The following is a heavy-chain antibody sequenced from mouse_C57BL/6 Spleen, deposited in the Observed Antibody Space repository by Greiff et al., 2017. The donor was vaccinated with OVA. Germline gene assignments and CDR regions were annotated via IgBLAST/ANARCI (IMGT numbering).Heavy chain of an antibody. CDR2: INPYNGDT. J-gene: IGHJ2*01. CDR1: GYSFTGYF. V-gene: IGHV1-20*01. CDR3: ARSGEVDYGYHFDY. D-gene: IGHD2-2*01. Sequence: VQLQQSGPELVKPGDSVKISCKASGYSFTGYFMNWVMQSHGKSLEWIGRINPYNGDTFYNQKFKGKATLTVDKSSSTAHMELRSLTSEDSAVYYCARSGEVDYGYHFDYWGQGTTLTVSS.